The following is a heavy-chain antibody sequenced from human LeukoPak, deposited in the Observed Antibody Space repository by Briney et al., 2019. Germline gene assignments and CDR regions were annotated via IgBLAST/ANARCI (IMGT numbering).Heavy chain of an antibody. J-gene: IGHJ3*02. CDR2: ISAYNGNT. CDR3: ARGDGLWDANAFDI. V-gene: IGHV1-18*01. CDR1: GYTFTSYG. D-gene: IGHD5-18*01. Sequence: VASVKVSCKASGYTFTSYGISWVRQAPGQGLEWMGWISAYNGNTNYAQKLQGRVTTTTDTSTSTAYMELRSLRSDDTAVYYCARGDGLWDANAFDIWGQGTMVTVSS.